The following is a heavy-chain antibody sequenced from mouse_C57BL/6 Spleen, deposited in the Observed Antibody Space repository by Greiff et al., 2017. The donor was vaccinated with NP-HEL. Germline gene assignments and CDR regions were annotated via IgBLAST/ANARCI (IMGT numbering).Heavy chain of an antibody. CDR3: ARSRYYSNEYYLDY. CDR2: IDPSDSYT. V-gene: IGHV1-69*01. CDR1: GYTFTSYW. D-gene: IGHD2-5*01. Sequence: QVQLQQPGAELVMPGASVKLSCKASGYTFTSYWMHWVKQRPGQGLEWIGEIDPSDSYTNYNQKFKGKSTLTVDKSSSTAYMQLSSLTSEDSAVYYCARSRYYSNEYYLDYWGQGTTLTVSS. J-gene: IGHJ2*01.